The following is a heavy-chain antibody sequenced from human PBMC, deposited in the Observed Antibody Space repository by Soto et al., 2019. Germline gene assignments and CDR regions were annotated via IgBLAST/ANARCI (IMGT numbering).Heavy chain of an antibody. V-gene: IGHV1-58*01. Sequence: ASVKVSCKASGFTFTSSAVQWVRQARGQRLEWIGWIVVGSGNTNYAQKFQERVTITRDMSTSTAYMELSSLRSEDTAVYYCAAGATEVVTAYYYYYYGMDVWGQGTTVTVSS. D-gene: IGHD2-21*02. J-gene: IGHJ6*02. CDR3: AAGATEVVTAYYYYYYGMDV. CDR2: IVVGSGNT. CDR1: GFTFTSSA.